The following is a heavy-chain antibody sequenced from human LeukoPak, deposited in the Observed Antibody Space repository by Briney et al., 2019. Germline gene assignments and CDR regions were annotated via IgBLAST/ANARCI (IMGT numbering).Heavy chain of an antibody. J-gene: IGHJ6*03. D-gene: IGHD1-1*01. CDR1: GCSFGPYY. V-gene: IGHV4-59*01. CDR3: ARVKMSRDNVYYYYYLDV. Sequence: SETLSLTCAVSGCSFGPYYWNWIRQPPHRVLHFIRHILYSGSTTYNPSLKSRVTISIDKSKNQFSLNLTSVTAADTAVYYCARVKMSRDNVYYYYYLDVWGKGTTVTVSS. CDR2: ILYSGST.